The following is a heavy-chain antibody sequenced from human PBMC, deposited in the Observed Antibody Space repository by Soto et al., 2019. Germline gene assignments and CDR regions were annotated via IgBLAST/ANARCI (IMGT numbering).Heavy chain of an antibody. Sequence: EVQLVESGGGLVQPGGSLRLSCAASGFTVSSYWMSRVRQAPGKGLEWVANIKQDGSEKYYVDSVKGRFTISRDNAKNSLYLQMNSLRAEDTAVYYCAGYIVVVPAAGNDWFDPWGQGTLVTVSS. D-gene: IGHD2-2*01. J-gene: IGHJ5*02. CDR2: IKQDGSEK. CDR1: GFTVSSYW. V-gene: IGHV3-7*01. CDR3: AGYIVVVPAAGNDWFDP.